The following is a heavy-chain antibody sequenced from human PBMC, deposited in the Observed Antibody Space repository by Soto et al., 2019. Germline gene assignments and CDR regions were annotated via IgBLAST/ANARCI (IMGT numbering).Heavy chain of an antibody. J-gene: IGHJ6*02. D-gene: IGHD3-10*01. CDR3: ARDPPYGSVTSQNYGMDV. V-gene: IGHV3-7*04. CDR1: GFTFNTYW. CDR2: IKQDGSET. Sequence: EVQLVESGGGLVQPGGSLRLSCAASGFTFNTYWMTWVRQAPGKGLEWVANIKQDGSETYYVDSVKGRSTISRDNAKNSLYLQMSRLRDEDTAVYYCARDPPYGSVTSQNYGMDVWGQGTTVTVSS.